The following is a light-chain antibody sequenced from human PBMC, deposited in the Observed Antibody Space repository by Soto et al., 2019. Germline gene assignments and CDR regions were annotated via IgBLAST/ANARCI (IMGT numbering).Light chain of an antibody. J-gene: IGKJ2*01. V-gene: IGKV1-39*01. CDR1: QSISTY. Sequence: DIQMTQSPSSLSASVGDRVTITCRASQSISTYLNWYQQKLGKAPKLLIYAASSLQSGVPSRFSGSGSETDFTLTIRSLQPEDVASYYCQLGHSTPYIVGQGTKLEIK. CDR3: QLGHSTPYI. CDR2: AAS.